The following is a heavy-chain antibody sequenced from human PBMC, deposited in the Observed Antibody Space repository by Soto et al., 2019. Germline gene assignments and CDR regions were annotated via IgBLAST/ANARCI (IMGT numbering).Heavy chain of an antibody. J-gene: IGHJ4*02. Sequence: GASVKVSCKASGGTFSSYAISWVRQAPGQGLEWMGGIIPIFGTANYAQKFQGRVTITADESTSTAYMELSSLRSEDTAVYYCARGTLLLRTFDYWGQGTLVTVSS. CDR3: ARGTLLLRTFDY. CDR2: IIPIFGTA. D-gene: IGHD3-22*01. CDR1: GGTFSSYA. V-gene: IGHV1-69*13.